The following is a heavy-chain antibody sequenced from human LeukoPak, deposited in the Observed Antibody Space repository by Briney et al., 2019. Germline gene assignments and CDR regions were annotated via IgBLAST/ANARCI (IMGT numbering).Heavy chain of an antibody. D-gene: IGHD6-6*01. Sequence: GASVRVSSKPSGYTFTDYYMHWVRQAPGQGLEWMGWINPNSGGTNFAQKFQGRVAMTRDTSISPAYMELGSRRSDDTAVYYCARARWQLVPYFDSWGQGTLVTVSS. CDR2: INPNSGGT. CDR3: ARARWQLVPYFDS. J-gene: IGHJ4*02. CDR1: GYTFTDYY. V-gene: IGHV1-2*02.